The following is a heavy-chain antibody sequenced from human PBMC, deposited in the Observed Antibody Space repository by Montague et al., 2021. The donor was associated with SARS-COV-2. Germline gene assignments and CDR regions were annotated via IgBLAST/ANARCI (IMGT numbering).Heavy chain of an antibody. J-gene: IGHJ4*02. Sequence: SETLSLTCTVSGASISSSENSWGCIPQSPGKGLEGFGSIFYSGTTYFNPSLRSRIAISVDTSKNQFSLKVTSAIAADTAVYYCARHVTFGRVVVAFDSWGQGTLVSVSS. D-gene: IGHD3-16*02. CDR3: ARHVTFGRVVVAFDS. CDR2: IFYSGTT. CDR1: GASISSSENS. V-gene: IGHV4-39*01.